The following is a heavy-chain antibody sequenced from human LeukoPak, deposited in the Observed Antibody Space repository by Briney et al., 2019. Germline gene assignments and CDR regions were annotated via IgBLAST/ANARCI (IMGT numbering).Heavy chain of an antibody. CDR3: AKARASIAARTLDY. D-gene: IGHD6-6*01. CDR1: GFTLRNYA. V-gene: IGHV3-23*01. J-gene: IGHJ4*02. Sequence: GGSLRLSCAASGFTLRNYAMSWVRQAPGKGLEWVSAISGSGVTTYYADSVKGRFTISRDNSKNTLYLQMDSLRAEDTATYYCAKARASIAARTLDYWGQGTLVTVSS. CDR2: ISGSGVTT.